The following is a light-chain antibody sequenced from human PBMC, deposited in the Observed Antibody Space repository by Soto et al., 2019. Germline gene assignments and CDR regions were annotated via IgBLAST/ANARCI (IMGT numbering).Light chain of an antibody. V-gene: IGKV1-5*01. CDR2: AAS. CDR1: QSISAS. J-gene: IGKJ1*01. Sequence: DIQRTQSPSTLSASVGDRVTITCRATQSISASLAWYQQKPGEAPTLLIYAASSLESGAPSRFSGGGSETDFTLTISSLQPDAFATYYRHKYNSYSFGQGTKVDIK. CDR3: HKYNSYS.